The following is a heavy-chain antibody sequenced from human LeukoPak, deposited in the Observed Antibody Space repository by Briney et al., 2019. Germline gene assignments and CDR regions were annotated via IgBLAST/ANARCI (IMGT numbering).Heavy chain of an antibody. CDR3: ATDPATGYSSEAWFDS. CDR2: IHTRGKT. Sequence: SETLSLTCTVSGGSISSGSYFWSWIRQPAGKGPEWIGRIHTRGKTYYNPSLKSRVTISLDTSKDQFSLKLSSVTAADTAVYYCATDPATGYSSEAWFDSWGQGTLVTVSS. CDR1: GGSISSGSYF. V-gene: IGHV4-61*02. D-gene: IGHD6-25*01. J-gene: IGHJ5*01.